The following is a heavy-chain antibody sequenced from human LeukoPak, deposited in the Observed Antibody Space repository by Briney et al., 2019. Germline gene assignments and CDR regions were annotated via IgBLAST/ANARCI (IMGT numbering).Heavy chain of an antibody. CDR3: ARADCSGSTCYLRHSWFDP. D-gene: IGHD2-2*01. V-gene: IGHV3-21*06. Sequence: GGSLRLSCAASGFTLSTFDMNWVRQAPGKGLEWVSSISTSSRYIYYRDSVKGRFTISRDDAKNSLYLQMNSLTVEDTAVYYLARADCSGSTCYLRHSWFDPWGQGTLVTVSS. CDR1: GFTLSTFD. J-gene: IGHJ5*02. CDR2: ISTSSRYI.